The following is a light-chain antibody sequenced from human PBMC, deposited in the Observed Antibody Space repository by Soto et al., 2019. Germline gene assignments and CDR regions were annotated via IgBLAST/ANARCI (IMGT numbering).Light chain of an antibody. CDR3: QQYNSYSPLT. CDR2: KAS. V-gene: IGKV1-5*03. J-gene: IGKJ4*01. Sequence: DIQMTQSPSTLSASVGDRVTITCRASQSISSWLAWYQQKPGKAPRLLIYKASDLESGVPSRFSGSGSGTDFTLTLSSLQPDDFAAYYCQQYNSYSPLTFGAGTKVDIQ. CDR1: QSISSW.